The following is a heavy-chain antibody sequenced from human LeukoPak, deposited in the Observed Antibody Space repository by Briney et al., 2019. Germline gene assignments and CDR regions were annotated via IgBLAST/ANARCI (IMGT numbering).Heavy chain of an antibody. CDR3: AKDLPETGNFDY. J-gene: IGHJ4*02. CDR2: ISGSGGST. V-gene: IGHV3-23*01. Sequence: GGSLRLSCVASGFTFRTYTMNWIRQAPGKGLEWVSAISGSGGSTYYADSVKGRFTISRDNSKNTLYLQMNSLRAEDTAVYYCAKDLPETGNFDYWGQGTLVTVSS. CDR1: GFTFRTYT.